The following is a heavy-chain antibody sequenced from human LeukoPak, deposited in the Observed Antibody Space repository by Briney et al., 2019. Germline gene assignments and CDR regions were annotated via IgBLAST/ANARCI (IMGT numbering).Heavy chain of an antibody. CDR1: DDSITIYY. CDR2: IDHTGST. J-gene: IGHJ3*02. CDR3: ARGALITMIVGDAFDI. V-gene: IGHV4-59*08. Sequence: SETLSLTCTVSDDSITIYYWTWIRQPPGKGLEWIGYIDHTGSTNYNPSLNSRVTISRDTSKNHFSLELSSVTAADTAVYYCARGALITMIVGDAFDIWGQGTMVTVSS. D-gene: IGHD3-22*01.